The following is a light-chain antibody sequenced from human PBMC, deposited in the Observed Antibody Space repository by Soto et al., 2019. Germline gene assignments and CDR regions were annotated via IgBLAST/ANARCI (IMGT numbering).Light chain of an antibody. CDR1: QSVSSN. CDR2: GAS. Sequence: EIVMTQSPATLSVSPGERATISCRASQSVSSNLAWYQQKPGQAPRLLIYGASTRATGIPARFSGSGSGTEFTLTISSLQSKDFAVYYCQQYNNWPPMAFGQGTKVEIK. CDR3: QQYNNWPPMA. V-gene: IGKV3-15*01. J-gene: IGKJ1*01.